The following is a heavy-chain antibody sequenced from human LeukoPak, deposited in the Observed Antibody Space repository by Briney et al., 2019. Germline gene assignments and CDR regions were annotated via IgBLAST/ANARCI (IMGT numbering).Heavy chain of an antibody. V-gene: IGHV4-39*01. D-gene: IGHD3-10*01. Sequence: PSETLSPTCSVSGGSISSSTYYWGWFRQPPGKELELIGSIYYSGTTYYNPSLKTRVTMSVDTSKNQFSLKLNSVTAADTAVYYCASGPVVRGGYHYYMDVWGKGTTVTVSS. CDR2: IYYSGTT. CDR3: ASGPVVRGGYHYYMDV. CDR1: GGSISSSTYY. J-gene: IGHJ6*03.